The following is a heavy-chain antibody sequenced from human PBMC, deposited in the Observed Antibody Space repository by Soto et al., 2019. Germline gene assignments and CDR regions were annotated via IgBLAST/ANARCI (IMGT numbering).Heavy chain of an antibody. CDR2: IIPIFRTA. D-gene: IGHD2-15*01. CDR3: ASVETQRYYYGMDV. V-gene: IGHV1-69*12. Sequence: QVQLVQSGAEVKKPGSSVKVSCKASGGTFSSYAISWVRQAPGQGREWMGGIIPIFRTAAYAQKFQGRVTITADESTSTAYMELSSLRSEDTAVYYCASVETQRYYYGMDVCGQGTTVTVSS. CDR1: GGTFSSYA. J-gene: IGHJ6*02.